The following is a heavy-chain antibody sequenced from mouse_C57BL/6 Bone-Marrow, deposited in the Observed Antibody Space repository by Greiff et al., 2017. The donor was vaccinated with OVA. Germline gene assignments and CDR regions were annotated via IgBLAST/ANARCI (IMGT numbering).Heavy chain of an antibody. V-gene: IGHV1-81*01. Sequence: QVQLQQSGAELARPGASVKLSCKASGYTFTSYGISWVKQRTGQGLEWIGEIYPRSGNTYYNEKFKGKATLTADKSSSTAYMELSSLTSEDSAVYFCAREIDYYYGSSYGDCDYWGQGTTLTVSS. D-gene: IGHD1-1*01. CDR1: GYTFTSYG. J-gene: IGHJ2*01. CDR3: AREIDYYYGSSYGDCDY. CDR2: IYPRSGNT.